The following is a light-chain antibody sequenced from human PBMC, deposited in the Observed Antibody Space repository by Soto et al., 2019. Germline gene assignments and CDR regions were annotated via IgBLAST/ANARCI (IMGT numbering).Light chain of an antibody. CDR1: QDISKY. V-gene: IGKV1-33*01. CDR3: QQYDSFPFT. Sequence: DIQMTQSPSSLSASVGDRVTITCQASQDISKYLNWYQQQPGKAPRLLIYDASNLETGVPSRFKGTGSGAYYTFHNSRLHPEDFATYHCQQYDSFPFTFGPGTKVEIK. CDR2: DAS. J-gene: IGKJ3*01.